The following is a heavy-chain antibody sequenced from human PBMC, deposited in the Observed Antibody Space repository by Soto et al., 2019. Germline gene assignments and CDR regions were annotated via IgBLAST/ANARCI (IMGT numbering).Heavy chain of an antibody. CDR3: TRWEVAKAFDI. Sequence: EVQLVESGGGLVQPGGSLKLSCAASGFTFSGSTMEWVRQASGKGLEWLGRIRSKANNYATTYGASEEGRFTISRDDSQNTAYLQMNSLKTEDTAVYYCTRWEVAKAFDIWGQGTMVTVSS. D-gene: IGHD2-21*01. CDR2: IRSKANNYAT. CDR1: GFTFSGST. J-gene: IGHJ3*02. V-gene: IGHV3-73*01.